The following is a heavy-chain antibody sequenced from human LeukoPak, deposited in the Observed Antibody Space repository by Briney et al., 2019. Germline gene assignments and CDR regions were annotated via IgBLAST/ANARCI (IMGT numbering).Heavy chain of an antibody. CDR2: IKQGGSEK. V-gene: IGHV3-7*01. D-gene: IGHD5-18*01. CDR1: GFTFSSYW. J-gene: IGHJ4*02. Sequence: PGGSLRLSCAAAGFTFSSYWMSWVRQAPGKGLEWVANIKQGGSEKYYVDSVKGRFTISRDNAKNSLYLQMNRLRAEATAVYYCASDDTAMGDYWGQGTLVTVSS. CDR3: ASDDTAMGDY.